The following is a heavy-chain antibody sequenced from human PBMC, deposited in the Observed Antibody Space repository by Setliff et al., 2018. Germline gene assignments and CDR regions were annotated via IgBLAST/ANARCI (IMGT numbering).Heavy chain of an antibody. D-gene: IGHD3-10*01. CDR2: ISHSGNT. Sequence: SETLSLTCAVYGGSFSGYYWSWIRQSPEKGLEWIGEISHSGNTNYNPSLKSRVTISIDTSKNQFSPKVNSVTAADTAVYYCARVLVLGYNWFDPWGQGTLVTVSS. V-gene: IGHV4-34*01. CDR3: ARVLVLGYNWFDP. CDR1: GGSFSGYY. J-gene: IGHJ5*02.